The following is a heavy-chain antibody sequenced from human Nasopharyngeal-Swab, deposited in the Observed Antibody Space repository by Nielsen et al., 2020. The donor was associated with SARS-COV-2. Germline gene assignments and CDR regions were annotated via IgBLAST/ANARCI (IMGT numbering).Heavy chain of an antibody. Sequence: SETLSLTCTVSGDSIAYSTFYWGWIRQPPGKGLEWIGNSYYNGNTYQNPSLKSRPTITVDKSKNQSSLQLSSVTAADTAVYYCVRSSSWYYFDYWAQGTQVTVSS. CDR3: VRSSSWYYFDY. CDR1: GDSIAYSTFY. V-gene: IGHV4-39*01. D-gene: IGHD6-13*01. J-gene: IGHJ4*02. CDR2: SYYNGNT.